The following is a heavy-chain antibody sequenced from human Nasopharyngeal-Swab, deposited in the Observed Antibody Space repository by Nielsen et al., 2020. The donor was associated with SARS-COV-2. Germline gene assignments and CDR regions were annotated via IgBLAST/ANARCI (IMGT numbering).Heavy chain of an antibody. CDR2: INTNTGNP. J-gene: IGHJ6*02. Sequence: ASVKVSCKASGYTLTSYAMNWVRQAPGQGLEWMGWINTNTGNPTYAQGFTGRFVFSLDTSVSTAYLQISSLKAEDTAVYYCARDLGGGYSYGYAINRYYYGMDVWGQGTTVTVS. V-gene: IGHV7-4-1*02. CDR3: ARDLGGGYSYGYAINRYYYGMDV. CDR1: GYTLTSYA. D-gene: IGHD5-18*01.